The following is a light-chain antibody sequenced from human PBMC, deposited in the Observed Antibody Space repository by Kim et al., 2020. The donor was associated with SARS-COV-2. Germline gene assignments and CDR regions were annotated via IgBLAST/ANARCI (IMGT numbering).Light chain of an antibody. J-gene: IGLJ1*01. Sequence: VSPGQTASITCSGDKLGDKYACWYQQKPGQSPVLVIYQDSKRPSGIPERFSGSNSGNTATLTISGTQAMDEADYYCQAWDSSLLVFGTGTKVTVL. CDR1: KLGDKY. CDR3: QAWDSSLLV. CDR2: QDS. V-gene: IGLV3-1*01.